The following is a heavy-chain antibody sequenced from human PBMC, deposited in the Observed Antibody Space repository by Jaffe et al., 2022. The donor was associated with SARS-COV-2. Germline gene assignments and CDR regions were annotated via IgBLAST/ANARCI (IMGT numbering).Heavy chain of an antibody. CDR1: GFTFSSYA. V-gene: IGHV3-23*01. Sequence: EVQLLESGGGLVQPGGSLRLSCAASGFTFSSYAMSWVRQAPGKGLEWVSAISGSGGSTYYADSVKGRFTISRDNSKNTLYLQMNSLRAEDTAVYYCAKDLFHCSGGSCFGRMWPIDYWGQGTLVTVSS. CDR2: ISGSGGST. CDR3: AKDLFHCSGGSCFGRMWPIDY. J-gene: IGHJ4*02. D-gene: IGHD2-15*01.